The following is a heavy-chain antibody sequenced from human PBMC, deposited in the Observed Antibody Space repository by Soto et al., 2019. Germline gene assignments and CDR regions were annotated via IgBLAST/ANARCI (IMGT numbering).Heavy chain of an antibody. Sequence: PGGSLRLSCAASGFTFSSYGMHWVRQAPGKGLEWVAVISYDGSNKYYADSVKGRFTISRDNSKNTLYLQMNSLRAEDTAVYYCAKDQGYVWGSYRRSGAYYGVDVWGQGTTVTVSS. CDR2: ISYDGSNK. D-gene: IGHD3-16*02. J-gene: IGHJ6*02. CDR3: AKDQGYVWGSYRRSGAYYGVDV. CDR1: GFTFSSYG. V-gene: IGHV3-30*18.